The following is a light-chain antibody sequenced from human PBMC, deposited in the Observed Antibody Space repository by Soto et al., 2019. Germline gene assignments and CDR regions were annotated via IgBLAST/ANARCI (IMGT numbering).Light chain of an antibody. CDR1: SSDVGGYNH. Sequence: QSALTQPASASGSPGQSITISCTGTSSDVGGYNHVSWYQIHPGKAPKLIIYEVTSRPSGVSYRFSGSKSGNSASLTISGLQAEDEADYYCSSYASSSSYVFGGGTKSPS. V-gene: IGLV2-14*01. CDR3: SSYASSSSYV. CDR2: EVT. J-gene: IGLJ1*01.